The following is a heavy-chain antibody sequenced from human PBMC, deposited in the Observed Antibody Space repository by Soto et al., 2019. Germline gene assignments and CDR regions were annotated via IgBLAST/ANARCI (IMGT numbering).Heavy chain of an antibody. CDR1: GGSISSYY. CDR2: IYYSGST. D-gene: IGHD6-6*01. J-gene: IGHJ4*02. Sequence: SETLSLTCTVSGGSISSYYWSWIRQPPGKGLEWIGYIYYSGSTNYNPSLKSRVTISVDTSKNQFSLKLSSVTAADTAVYYCAGTSSSFLVWWLLDYWGQGTLVTVSS. CDR3: AGTSSSFLVWWLLDY. V-gene: IGHV4-59*01.